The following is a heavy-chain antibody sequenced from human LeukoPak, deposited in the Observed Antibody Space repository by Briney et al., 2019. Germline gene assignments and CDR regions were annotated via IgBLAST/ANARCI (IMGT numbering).Heavy chain of an antibody. V-gene: IGHV3-11*01. CDR1: GCTFSDYD. CDR3: VSVLGTNYDFWSGYPHPYFDY. CDR2: ISSSGSTI. J-gene: IGHJ4*02. Sequence: GGSLRLSCAASGCTFSDYDMSWIRQAPGKGLEWVSYISSSGSTIYYADSVKGRLTISRDNAKNSLYLQMNSLRAEDTAVYYCVSVLGTNYDFWSGYPHPYFDYWGQGTLVTVSS. D-gene: IGHD3-3*01.